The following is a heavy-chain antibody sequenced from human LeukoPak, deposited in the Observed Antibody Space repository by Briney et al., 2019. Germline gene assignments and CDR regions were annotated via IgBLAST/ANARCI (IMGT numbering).Heavy chain of an antibody. Sequence: PGRSLRLSCAASGFTFSSYAMHWVRQAPGKGLEWVAVISYDGSNKYYADSVKGRFTISRDNSKNTLYLQMNSLRAEDTAVYYCAKDPDSSSAIDYWGQGTLVTVSS. CDR2: ISYDGSNK. V-gene: IGHV3-30-3*01. CDR3: AKDPDSSSAIDY. J-gene: IGHJ4*02. CDR1: GFTFSSYA. D-gene: IGHD6-6*01.